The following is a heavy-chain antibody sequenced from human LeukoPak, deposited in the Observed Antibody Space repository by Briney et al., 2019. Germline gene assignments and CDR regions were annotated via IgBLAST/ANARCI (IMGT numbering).Heavy chain of an antibody. J-gene: IGHJ4*01. D-gene: IGHD3-9*01. CDR3: ARGAMYYDILTGYRWTIDY. CDR1: GGSFSGYY. Sequence: PSETLSLTCAVYGGSFSGYYWSWIRQPPGKGLEWIGEINHSGSTNYNPSLKSRVTISVDTSKNQFSLKLSSVTAADTAVYYCARGAMYYDILTGYRWTIDYWGQGTLVTVSS. CDR2: INHSGST. V-gene: IGHV4-34*01.